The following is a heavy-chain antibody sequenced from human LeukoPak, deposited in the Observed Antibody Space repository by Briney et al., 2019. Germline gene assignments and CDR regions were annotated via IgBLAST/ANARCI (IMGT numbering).Heavy chain of an antibody. D-gene: IGHD6-25*01. V-gene: IGHV4-59*08. Sequence: SETLSLTCTVSGGSISNYFWSWIRQPPGKGLECIGYIYNSGSTNYNPSLKSRVSISVDTSKNQFSLKLSSVTAADTAVYYCARSAIDAFDIWGQGTMVTVSS. CDR3: ARSAIDAFDI. CDR2: IYNSGST. J-gene: IGHJ3*02. CDR1: GGSISNYF.